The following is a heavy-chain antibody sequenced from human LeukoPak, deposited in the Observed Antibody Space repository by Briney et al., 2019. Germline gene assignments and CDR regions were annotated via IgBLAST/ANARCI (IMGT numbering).Heavy chain of an antibody. Sequence: GGSLRLSCAASGFTFSSYAMSWVRQAPGKGLEWVSAISGSGGSTYYADSVKGRFTISRDNSKNTLYLQMNSLRAEDAAVYYCAKDRRRAVAYYWGQGTLVTVSS. CDR3: AKDRRRAVAYY. V-gene: IGHV3-23*01. CDR1: GFTFSSYA. CDR2: ISGSGGST. J-gene: IGHJ4*02. D-gene: IGHD6-19*01.